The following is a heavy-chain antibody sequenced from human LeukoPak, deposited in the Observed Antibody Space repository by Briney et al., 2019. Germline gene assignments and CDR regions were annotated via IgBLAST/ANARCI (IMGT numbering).Heavy chain of an antibody. D-gene: IGHD4-23*01. CDR2: INPNSGGT. CDR1: GYTFTSYY. Sequence: ASVKVSCKASGYTFTSYYMHWVRQAPGQGLEWMGWINPNSGGTNYAQKFQGRVTMTRDTSISTAYMELSRLRSDDTAVYYCAARGGNSVYYYMDVWGKGTTVTVSS. CDR3: AARGGNSVYYYMDV. J-gene: IGHJ6*03. V-gene: IGHV1-2*02.